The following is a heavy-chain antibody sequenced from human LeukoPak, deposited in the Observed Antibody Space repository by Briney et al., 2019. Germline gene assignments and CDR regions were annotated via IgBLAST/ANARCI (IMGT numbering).Heavy chain of an antibody. D-gene: IGHD3-22*01. CDR3: ARATLPRYYYDSSGYGGY. CDR2: ISAYNGNT. J-gene: IGHJ4*02. CDR1: GYTFTSYG. Sequence: GASVKVSCKASGYTFTSYGISWVRQAPGQGLEWMGWISAYNGNTNYAQKLQGRVTMTTDTSTSTAYMELRSLRSGDTAVYYCARATLPRYYYDSSGYGGYWGQGTLVTVSS. V-gene: IGHV1-18*01.